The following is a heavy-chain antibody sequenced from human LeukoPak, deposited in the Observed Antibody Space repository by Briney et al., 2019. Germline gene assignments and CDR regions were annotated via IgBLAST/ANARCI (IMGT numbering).Heavy chain of an antibody. CDR3: LSDESPGDSQGWYDAFDI. CDR2: IDREGSKI. D-gene: IGHD6-19*01. J-gene: IGHJ3*02. Sequence: GGSLRLSCTASGFTFSGYWMTWVLQAPGEGLEWVANIDREGSKIHYAHSVKGRFTLSRDNAKNSLYLQIRRLRARSTALYYFLSDESPGDSQGWYDAFDIWPQGTMVIVSS. V-gene: IGHV3-7*01. CDR1: GFTFSGYW.